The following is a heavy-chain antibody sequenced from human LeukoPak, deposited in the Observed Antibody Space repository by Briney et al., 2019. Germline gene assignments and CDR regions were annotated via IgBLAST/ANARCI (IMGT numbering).Heavy chain of an antibody. D-gene: IGHD5-12*01. Sequence: GGSLRLSCAASGRTFSSYAMSWVRQAPGKGLEWVSGIGGTGIRTYYADSVKGRFTISRDNSKNALYLQMNSLRVEDTAVYYCAGGVVATILSPDYWGQGTLVTVSP. CDR3: AGGVVATILSPDY. J-gene: IGHJ4*02. CDR1: GRTFSSYA. V-gene: IGHV3-23*01. CDR2: IGGTGIRT.